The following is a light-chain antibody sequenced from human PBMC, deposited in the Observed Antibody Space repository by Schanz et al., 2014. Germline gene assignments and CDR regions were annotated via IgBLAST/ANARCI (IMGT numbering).Light chain of an antibody. Sequence: QSALTQPRSVSGSPGQSVTISCTGTSSYVGGYNYVSWYQQHPGKAPKLMIYDVSKRPSGVPVRFSGSKFGSMASLTISGLQAEDEADYYCSSFTSSLRWVFGGGTKLTVL. V-gene: IGLV2-11*01. CDR3: SSFTSSLRWV. CDR2: DVS. J-gene: IGLJ3*02. CDR1: SSYVGGYNY.